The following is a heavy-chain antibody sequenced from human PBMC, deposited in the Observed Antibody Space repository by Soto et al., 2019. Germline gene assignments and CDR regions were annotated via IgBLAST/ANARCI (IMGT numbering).Heavy chain of an antibody. CDR3: ARDFSMVIVAPGS. Sequence: GGSLRLSCAASGFTFSSYAMHWVRQAPGKGLEWVGFIWYDGSNTFYAESVKGRFTISRDNSKNTVYLQINALRAEDTAVYYCARDFSMVIVAPGSWGQGTLVTAPQ. D-gene: IGHD5-12*01. CDR2: IWYDGSNT. V-gene: IGHV3-33*01. CDR1: GFTFSSYA. J-gene: IGHJ5*02.